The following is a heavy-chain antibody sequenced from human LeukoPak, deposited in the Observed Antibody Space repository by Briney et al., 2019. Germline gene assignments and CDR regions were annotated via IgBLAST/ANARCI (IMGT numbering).Heavy chain of an antibody. Sequence: PSQTLSLTCTVSGDSISSGSYYWSWIRQPPGKGLEWIGEINHSGSTNYNPSLKSRVTISVDTSKNQFSLKLSSVTAADTAVYYCASLYSNYYYYYMDVWGKGTTVTVSS. D-gene: IGHD4-11*01. CDR3: ASLYSNYYYYYMDV. CDR1: GDSISSGSYY. CDR2: INHSGST. J-gene: IGHJ6*03. V-gene: IGHV4-39*07.